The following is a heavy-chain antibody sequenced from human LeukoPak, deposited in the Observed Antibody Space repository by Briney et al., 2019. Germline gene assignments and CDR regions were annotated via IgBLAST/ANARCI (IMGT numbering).Heavy chain of an antibody. CDR3: ARGHSVCYDFWCRRPQGAFDI. CDR2: INHSGST. D-gene: IGHD3-3*01. V-gene: IGHV4-34*01. CDR1: GGSFSGYY. J-gene: IGHJ3*02. Sequence: SETLSLTCAVYGGSFSGYYWSWIRQPPGKGLEWIGEINHSGSTNYNPSLKSRVTISVDTSKNQFSLKLSSVTAADTAVYYCARGHSVCYDFWCRRPQGAFDIWGQGTMVTVSS.